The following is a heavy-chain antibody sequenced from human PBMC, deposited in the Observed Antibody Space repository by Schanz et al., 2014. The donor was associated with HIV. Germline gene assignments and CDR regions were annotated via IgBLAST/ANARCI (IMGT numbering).Heavy chain of an antibody. D-gene: IGHD6-6*01. Sequence: QVQLVQSGAEVKKPGASVKVSCKASGYTFTSYGINWVRQAPGQGLEWLGGLIPFFVTPKYAQKFQGRLTISADESTSTAHMELRSLRSEDTAVYYCARGLGDSSSSEPFDIWGQGTKVTVSS. J-gene: IGHJ3*02. CDR1: GYTFTSYG. V-gene: IGHV1-69*13. CDR3: ARGLGDSSSSEPFDI. CDR2: LIPFFVTP.